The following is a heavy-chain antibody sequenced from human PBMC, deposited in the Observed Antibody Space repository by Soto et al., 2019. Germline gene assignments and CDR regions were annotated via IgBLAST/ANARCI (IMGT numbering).Heavy chain of an antibody. V-gene: IGHV1-46*01. CDR2: INPSGGST. J-gene: IGHJ6*02. CDR3: ARAPFGAYGMDV. D-gene: IGHD3-3*01. CDR1: GYTFTSYY. Sequence: QVQLVQSGAEVKKPGASVKVSCKASGYTFTSYYMHWVRQAPGQGLEWMGIINPSGGSTSYAQKFQGRVTMTRDTSTSTVYMELSSLRSEDSAVYYCARAPFGAYGMDVWGQGTTVTVSS.